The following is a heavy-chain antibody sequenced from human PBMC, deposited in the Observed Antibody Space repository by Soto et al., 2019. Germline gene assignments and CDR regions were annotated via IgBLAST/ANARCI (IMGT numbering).Heavy chain of an antibody. CDR3: ASDAPPVWGSPPSQMNYYGMDV. Sequence: GASVKVSCKASGGTFSSYAISWVRQAPGQGLEWMGGIIPIFGTANYAQKFQGRVTITADESTSTAYMELSSLRSEDTAVYYCASDAPPVWGSPPSQMNYYGMDVWGQGTTVTVSS. CDR1: GGTFSSYA. J-gene: IGHJ6*02. V-gene: IGHV1-69*13. D-gene: IGHD3-16*01. CDR2: IIPIFGTA.